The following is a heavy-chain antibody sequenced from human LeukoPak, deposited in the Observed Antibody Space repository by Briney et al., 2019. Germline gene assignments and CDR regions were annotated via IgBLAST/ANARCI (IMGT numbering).Heavy chain of an antibody. CDR3: ARDEDRSGGLE. Sequence: SQTLSLTXTVSGGSISSGDYYWSWIRQPPGKGLEWIGYIYYSGSTYYNPSLKSRVTISVDTSKNQFSLKLSSVTAADTAVYYCARDEDRSGGLEWGQGTLVTVSS. D-gene: IGHD2-15*01. CDR1: GGSISSGDYY. V-gene: IGHV4-30-4*08. J-gene: IGHJ4*02. CDR2: IYYSGST.